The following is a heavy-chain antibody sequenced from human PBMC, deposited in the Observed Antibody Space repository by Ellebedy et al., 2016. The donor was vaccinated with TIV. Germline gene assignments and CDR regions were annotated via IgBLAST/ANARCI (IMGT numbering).Heavy chain of an antibody. Sequence: GESLKISXAASGFTFSIHAMAWVRQAPGKGLEWVSVIRGSDADTSYAGSVKGRFTVSRDNSKNTLFLQMNSLRAEDTAVYYCAKDRYLGSGYNFYDFWGQGSLVTVSS. J-gene: IGHJ4*02. CDR3: AKDRYLGSGYNFYDF. CDR2: IRGSDADT. V-gene: IGHV3-23*01. D-gene: IGHD3-22*01. CDR1: GFTFSIHA.